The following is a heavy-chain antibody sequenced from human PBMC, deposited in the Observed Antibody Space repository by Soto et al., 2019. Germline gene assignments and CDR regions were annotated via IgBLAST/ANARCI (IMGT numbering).Heavy chain of an antibody. V-gene: IGHV4-30-4*08. CDR2: IYKSATT. Sequence: LSLTCSVSGDSISTVDYFWAWIRQPPGQALEYIGYIYKSATTYYNPSFESRVAISLDTSKSQFSLNVASVTAADTAVYFCARGRYCLTGRCFPNWFDSWGQGTLVTVSS. CDR3: ARGRYCLTGRCFPNWFDS. J-gene: IGHJ5*01. CDR1: GDSISTVDYF. D-gene: IGHD2-15*01.